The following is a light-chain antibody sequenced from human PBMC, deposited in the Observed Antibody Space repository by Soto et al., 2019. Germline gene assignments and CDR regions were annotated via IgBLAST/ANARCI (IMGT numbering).Light chain of an antibody. Sequence: QSVLTQPPSVSAAPGQKVTISCFGSSSNIGNNYVSWYQQLPGTAPKLLIYENNKRPSGIPDRFSGSKSGTSATLGITGLQTGDEADYYCGTWDSSLSNWVFRGGTQLTVL. CDR2: ENN. J-gene: IGLJ3*02. CDR1: SSNIGNNY. V-gene: IGLV1-51*02. CDR3: GTWDSSLSNWV.